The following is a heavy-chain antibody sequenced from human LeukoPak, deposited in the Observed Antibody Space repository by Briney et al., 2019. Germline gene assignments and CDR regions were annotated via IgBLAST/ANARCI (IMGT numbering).Heavy chain of an antibody. D-gene: IGHD2-15*01. J-gene: IGHJ6*03. CDR1: GFTFSDHA. CDR3: AKDTSAWWYHRAYMNV. Sequence: PGGSLRLSCAASGFTFSDHAMSWVRQAPGGGLEWVSAISGRGDETFHADSVKGRFTTSRDNSKNTLSLQMSSLRVEDSAVYFCAKDTSAWWYHRAYMNVWGTGTTVTVSS. V-gene: IGHV3-23*01. CDR2: ISGRGDET.